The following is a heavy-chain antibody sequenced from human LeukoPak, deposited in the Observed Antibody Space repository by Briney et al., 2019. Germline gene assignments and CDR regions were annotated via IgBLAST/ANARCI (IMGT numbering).Heavy chain of an antibody. D-gene: IGHD3-9*01. CDR3: SRYLDWFLPFDY. CDR2: ISSSSSYI. J-gene: IGHJ4*02. Sequence: PGGSLRLSCAASGFTFSGYSMNWVRQAPGKGLEWVSSISSSSSYIYYADSVKGRFTISRDNAKNSLYLQMNSLRAEDTAVYYCSRYLDWFLPFDYWGQGTLVTVSS. CDR1: GFTFSGYS. V-gene: IGHV3-21*01.